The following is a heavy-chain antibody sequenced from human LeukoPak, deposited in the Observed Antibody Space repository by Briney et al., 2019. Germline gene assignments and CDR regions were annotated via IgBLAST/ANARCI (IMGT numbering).Heavy chain of an antibody. CDR3: ARVERSRWCFDL. D-gene: IGHD5-24*01. CDR2: IHYSGST. J-gene: IGHJ2*01. CDR1: GGSISSYY. V-gene: IGHV4-59*01. Sequence: SETLSLTCSVSGGSISSYYWSWIRQPPGQGLEWIWYIHYSGSTNSNPSLKSRVTISVDTSKNQFSLKLTSVTAADTAVYYCARVERSRWCFDLWGRGTLVTVSS.